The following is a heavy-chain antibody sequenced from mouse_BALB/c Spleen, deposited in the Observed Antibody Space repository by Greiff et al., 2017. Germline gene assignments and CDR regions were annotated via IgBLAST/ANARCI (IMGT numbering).Heavy chain of an antibody. CDR3: ARWDGSSYYYAMDY. CDR2: IDPENGNT. Sequence: VQLKESGAELVRPGALVKLSCKASGFNIKDYYMHWVKPRPEQGLEWIGWIDPENGNTIYDPKFQGKASITADTSSNTAYLQLSSLTSEDTAVYYCARWDGSSYYYAMDYWGQGTSVTVSS. D-gene: IGHD1-1*01. J-gene: IGHJ4*01. CDR1: GFNIKDYY. V-gene: IGHV14-1*02.